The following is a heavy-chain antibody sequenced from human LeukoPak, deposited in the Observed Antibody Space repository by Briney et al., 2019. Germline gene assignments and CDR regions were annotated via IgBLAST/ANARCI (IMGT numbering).Heavy chain of an antibody. V-gene: IGHV3-21*01. CDR2: ISSSSSYI. Sequence: PGGSLRLSCAASGFTFSSYSMNWVRQAPGKGLEWDSSISSSSSYIYYADSEKGRFTISRDNAKNSLYLQMNSLRAEDTAVYYCARGATILENWFDPWGQGTLVTVSS. J-gene: IGHJ5*02. CDR3: ARGATILENWFDP. CDR1: GFTFSSYS. D-gene: IGHD5-24*01.